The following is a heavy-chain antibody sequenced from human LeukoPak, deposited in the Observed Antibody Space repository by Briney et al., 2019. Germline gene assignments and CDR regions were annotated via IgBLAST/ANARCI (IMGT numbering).Heavy chain of an antibody. D-gene: IGHD4-23*01. V-gene: IGHV3-21*01. Sequence: PGGSLRLSCAASVFAFSSSSMNWVRQAPGKGLEWVSSISGSTSYTYYADSVKGRFTISRDNAKNSLYLQMNSLRAEDTAVYYCARDYGGSSPFDYWGQGTLGTVSS. CDR2: ISGSTSYT. CDR1: VFAFSSSS. J-gene: IGHJ4*02. CDR3: ARDYGGSSPFDY.